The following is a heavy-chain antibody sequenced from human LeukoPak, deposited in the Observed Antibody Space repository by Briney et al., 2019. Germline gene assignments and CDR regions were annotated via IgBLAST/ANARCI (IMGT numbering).Heavy chain of an antibody. CDR1: GYTFTGYY. V-gene: IGHV1-2*04. Sequence: GASVKVSCKASGYTFTGYYMHWVRQAPGQGLEWMGWINPNSGGTNYAQKFQGWVTMTRDTSISTAYMELSRLRSDDTAVYYCARGEGGYCSSTSCPPSAEHLFQHWGQGTLVTVSS. CDR2: INPNSGGT. CDR3: ARGEGGYCSSTSCPPSAEHLFQH. J-gene: IGHJ1*01. D-gene: IGHD2-2*01.